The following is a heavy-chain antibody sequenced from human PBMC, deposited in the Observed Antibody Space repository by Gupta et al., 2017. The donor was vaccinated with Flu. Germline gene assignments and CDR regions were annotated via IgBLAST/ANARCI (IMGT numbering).Heavy chain of an antibody. D-gene: IGHD6-19*01. CDR1: ISNNY. CDR3: ARDLSSSGWHWFDP. CDR2: VYNSGST. J-gene: IGHJ5*02. Sequence: ISNNYWNWIRQPPGKGLEWIGYVYNSGSTIYNPSLKSRVTISVDTSKNQFFLKLTSVTAADTAVYYCARDLSSSGWHWFDPWGQGTLVTVSS. V-gene: IGHV4-59*01.